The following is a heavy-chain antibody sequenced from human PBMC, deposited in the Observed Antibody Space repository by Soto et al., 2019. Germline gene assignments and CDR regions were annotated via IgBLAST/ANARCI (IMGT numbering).Heavy chain of an antibody. CDR1: GFTFSNYE. Sequence: EVQLAESGGGLVQPGLSLRLSCAASGFTFSNYEFNWVRQAPGKGLEWISYIDTSETNTYYAASVKGRFTVSRDNAKNSVYLQVISLRAEDTAVYYCAALPQPAVDDTGFDPWGQGTLVTVSS. CDR3: AALPQPAVDDTGFDP. J-gene: IGHJ5*02. CDR2: IDTSETNT. V-gene: IGHV3-48*03. D-gene: IGHD6-19*01.